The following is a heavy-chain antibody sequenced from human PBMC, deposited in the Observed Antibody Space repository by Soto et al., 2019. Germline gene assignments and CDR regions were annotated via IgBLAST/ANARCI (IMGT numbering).Heavy chain of an antibody. CDR2: IIPIFGTA. CDR1: GGTFSSYS. Sequence: QVQLVQSGAEVKKPGSSVKVSCKASGGTFSSYSINWVRQALGQGLEWMGEIIPIFGTANYAQKFEGRVTITADESTSTAYMELSSLRSEDTAVYYCARDGGRHSGGIDYWGQGPLVTVSS. V-gene: IGHV1-69*01. CDR3: ARDGGRHSGGIDY. D-gene: IGHD1-26*01. J-gene: IGHJ4*02.